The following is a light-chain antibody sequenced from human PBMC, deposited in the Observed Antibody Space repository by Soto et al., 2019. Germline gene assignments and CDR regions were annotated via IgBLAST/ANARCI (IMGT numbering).Light chain of an antibody. CDR1: QSVSSN. CDR2: GAS. CDR3: QQYGSSPYT. V-gene: IGKV3-20*01. Sequence: EVVLTQSPGTLSLSPGGRATLSCRASQSVSSNLAWYQQKPGQAPRLLIYGASSRATGIPDRFSGSGSGTDFTLTISRLEPEDFAVYYCQQYGSSPYTFGQGTKVDIK. J-gene: IGKJ2*01.